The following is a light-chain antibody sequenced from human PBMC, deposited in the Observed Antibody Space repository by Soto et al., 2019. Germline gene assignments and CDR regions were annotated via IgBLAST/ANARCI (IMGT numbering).Light chain of an antibody. CDR3: QQYNNWPSYT. J-gene: IGKJ2*01. CDR1: QSVSSN. CDR2: SAS. V-gene: IGKV3-15*01. Sequence: DILLTQSPRTLSVSPGERATLSCRALQSVSSNLAWYQQKRGQAPRLLIYSASTRATGIPARFSGSGSGTEFTLTIRSLQSEDFAVYYCQQYNNWPSYTFGQGTKVEIK.